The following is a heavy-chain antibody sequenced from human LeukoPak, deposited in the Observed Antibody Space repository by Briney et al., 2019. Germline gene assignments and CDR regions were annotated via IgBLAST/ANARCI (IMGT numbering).Heavy chain of an antibody. Sequence: GGSLRLSCSASGFTFSTYSMNWVRQAPGKGLEWVSSISSSSIYIYYADSLKGRFTISRDNAKNTLYLQMNSLRAEDTAVYYCARAHYDILTGYYHYYYYYMDVWGKGTTVTISS. CDR1: GFTFSTYS. D-gene: IGHD3-9*01. CDR3: ARAHYDILTGYYHYYYYYMDV. CDR2: ISSSSIYI. J-gene: IGHJ6*03. V-gene: IGHV3-21*01.